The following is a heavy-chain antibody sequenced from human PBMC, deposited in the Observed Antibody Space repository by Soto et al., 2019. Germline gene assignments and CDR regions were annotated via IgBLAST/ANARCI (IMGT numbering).Heavy chain of an antibody. CDR1: GGSVSSGSYY. D-gene: IGHD3-16*02. Sequence: PSETLSLTCTVSGGSVSSGSYYWSWIRQPPGKGLEWIGYIYYSGSTNYNPSLKSRVTISVDTSKNQFSLKLSSVTAADTAVYYCARGSKTLTIIPVRGSYPARWFDPWGQGTLVTVSS. J-gene: IGHJ5*02. CDR2: IYYSGST. CDR3: ARGSKTLTIIPVRGSYPARWFDP. V-gene: IGHV4-61*01.